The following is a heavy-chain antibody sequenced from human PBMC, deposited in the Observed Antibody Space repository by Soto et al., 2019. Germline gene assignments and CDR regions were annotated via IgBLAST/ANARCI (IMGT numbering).Heavy chain of an antibody. D-gene: IGHD2-2*01. CDR2: IIPIFGTA. CDR3: ARVPAASVNWFDP. CDR1: GGTFSSYA. V-gene: IGHV1-69*13. J-gene: IGHJ5*02. Sequence: ASVKVSCKASGGTFSSYAISWVRQAPGQGLEWMGGIIPIFGTANYAQKFQGRVTITADESTSTAYMELSSLRSEDTAVYYCARVPAASVNWFDPWGQGTLVTVSS.